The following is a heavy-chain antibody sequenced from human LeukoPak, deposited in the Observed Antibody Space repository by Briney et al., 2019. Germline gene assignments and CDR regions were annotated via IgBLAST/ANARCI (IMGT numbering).Heavy chain of an antibody. V-gene: IGHV4-31*03. Sequence: PSETLSLTCTVSGGSISRGGYYWSWIRQHPGKGLEWIGYIYYSGSTYYNPSLKSRVTISVDTSKNQFSLKLSSVTAADTAVYYCARPGGVVTYYFDYWGQGTLVTVSS. D-gene: IGHD3-3*01. CDR2: IYYSGST. CDR1: GGSISRGGYY. CDR3: ARPGGVVTYYFDY. J-gene: IGHJ4*02.